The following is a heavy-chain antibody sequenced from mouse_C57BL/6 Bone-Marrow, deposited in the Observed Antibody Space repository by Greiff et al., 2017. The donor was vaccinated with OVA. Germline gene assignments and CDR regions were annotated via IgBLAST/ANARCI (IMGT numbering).Heavy chain of an antibody. V-gene: IGHV1-42*01. D-gene: IGHD1-1*01. CDR2: INPSTGGT. CDR3: ARGGDYYGSSFPRFAY. CDR1: GYSFTGYY. Sequence: VQLQQSGPELVKPGASVKISCKASGYSFTGYYMNWVKQSPEKSLEWIGEINPSTGGTTYNKKFKAKATLTVDKSSSTAYMQLKSLTSEDSAVYYCARGGDYYGSSFPRFAYWGQGTLVTVSA. J-gene: IGHJ3*01.